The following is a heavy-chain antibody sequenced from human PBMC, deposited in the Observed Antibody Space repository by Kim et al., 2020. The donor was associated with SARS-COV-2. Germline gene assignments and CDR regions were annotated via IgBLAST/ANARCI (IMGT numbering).Heavy chain of an antibody. CDR2: ISYDGSNK. J-gene: IGHJ4*02. CDR1: GFTFSSYA. Sequence: GGSLRLSCAASGFTFSSYAMHWVRQAPGKGLEWVAVISYDGSNKYYADSVKGRFTISRDNSKNTLYLQMNSLRAEDTAVYYCAREGYSYGYGSSSWYVVYWGQGTLVTVSS. CDR3: AREGYSYGYGSSSWYVVY. D-gene: IGHD5-18*01. V-gene: IGHV3-30*04.